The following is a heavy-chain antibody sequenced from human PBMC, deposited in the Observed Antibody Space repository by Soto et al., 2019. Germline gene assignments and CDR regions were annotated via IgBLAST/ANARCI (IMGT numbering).Heavy chain of an antibody. CDR3: ARSGGLERDFND. CDR1: GGTFSSDS. D-gene: IGHD2-15*01. V-gene: IGHV1-69*12. J-gene: IGHJ4*02. Sequence: QVQLVQSGAAVKKPGSSVKVSCKASGGTFSSDSFSWVRQAPGQGLEWMGGIIAMFDTPISAQKFEYRVTITADESTCTAYMQLSSLRAGDKSVYYCARSGGLERDFNDCGQGSLVTVSS. CDR2: IIAMFDTP.